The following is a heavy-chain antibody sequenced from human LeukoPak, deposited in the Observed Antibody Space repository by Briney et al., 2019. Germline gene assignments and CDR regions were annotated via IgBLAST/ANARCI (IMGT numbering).Heavy chain of an antibody. CDR3: ARDPLDISRWTNAFDI. CDR2: VRYDSSNK. CDR1: GFTFSGYG. J-gene: IGHJ3*02. D-gene: IGHD5-12*01. Sequence: GGSLRLSCAASGFTFSGYGMHWVRQARGKGLEWVAFVRYDSSNKYYADSVKGRFTISRDNSKSTLHLQMNGLRAEDTAVYYCARDPLDISRWTNAFDIWGQGTTVIVS. V-gene: IGHV3-30*02.